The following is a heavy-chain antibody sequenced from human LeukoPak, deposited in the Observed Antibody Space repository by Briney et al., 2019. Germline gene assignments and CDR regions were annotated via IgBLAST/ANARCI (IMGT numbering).Heavy chain of an antibody. CDR3: ARVDFYGNWYYFDY. J-gene: IGHJ4*02. V-gene: IGHV1-2*02. CDR1: GYTFTGYY. D-gene: IGHD3-3*01. CDR2: INPNSGGT. Sequence: EASVKVSCKASGYTFTGYYMHWVRQAPGQGLEWMGWINPNSGGTNYAQKFQGRVTMTRDTSISTAYMELSRLRSDDTAVYYCARVDFYGNWYYFDYWGQGTLVTVSS.